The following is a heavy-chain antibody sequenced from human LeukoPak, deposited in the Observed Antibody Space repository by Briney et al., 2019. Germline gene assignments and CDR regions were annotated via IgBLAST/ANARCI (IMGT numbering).Heavy chain of an antibody. CDR3: ARLRDVLSYYDSSGYYYFDY. D-gene: IGHD3-22*01. V-gene: IGHV4-38-2*02. CDR2: IYHSGST. CDR1: GYSISSGYY. J-gene: IGHJ4*02. Sequence: SETLSLTCTVSGYSISSGYYWGWIRQPPGKGLEWIGSIYHSGSTYYNPSLKSRVTISVDTSKNQFSLKLSSVTAADTAVYYCARLRDVLSYYDSSGYYYFDYWGQGTLVTASS.